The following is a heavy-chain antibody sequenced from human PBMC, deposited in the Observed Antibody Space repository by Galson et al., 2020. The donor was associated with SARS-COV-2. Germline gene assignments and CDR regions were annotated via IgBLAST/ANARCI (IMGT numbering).Heavy chain of an antibody. J-gene: IGHJ4*02. D-gene: IGHD3-10*01. CDR3: ASGAGAWCGELLAY. CDR2: INTNTGNP. Sequence: ASVKVSCKASGYIFNNYALHWVRQAPGQGLEWMAWINTNTGNPTYAQGFTGRFAFSLDTSISTAYLQISSLKAEDTAIYYCASGAGAWCGELLAYWGQGTLGTDSS. CDR1: GYIFNNYA. V-gene: IGHV7-4-1*02.